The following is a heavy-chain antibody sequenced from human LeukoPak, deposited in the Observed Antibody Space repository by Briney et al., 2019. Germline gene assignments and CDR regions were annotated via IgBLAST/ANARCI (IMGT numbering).Heavy chain of an antibody. Sequence: GESLKISCKGSGYSFTSYWIGWVRQMPGKGLEWMGIIYPGDSDTRYSPSFQGQVTISADQSISTAYLQWSSLKASDTAMYYCARLQEEQLWLRNQHYYFDYWGQGTLVTVSS. D-gene: IGHD5-18*01. CDR1: GYSFTSYW. CDR3: ARLQEEQLWLRNQHYYFDY. J-gene: IGHJ4*02. CDR2: IYPGDSDT. V-gene: IGHV5-51*01.